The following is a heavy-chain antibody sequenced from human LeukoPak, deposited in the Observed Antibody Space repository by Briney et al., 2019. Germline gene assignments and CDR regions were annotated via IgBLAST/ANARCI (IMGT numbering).Heavy chain of an antibody. CDR3: ARDFRAAMVSDWFDP. V-gene: IGHV1-2*02. CDR2: INPNSGGT. J-gene: IGHJ5*02. CDR1: GYTFTGYY. Sequence: SVKVSCKASGYTFTGYYMHWVRQAPGQGLEWMGWINPNSGGTNYAQKFKGRVTMTRDTSISTAYMELSRLRSDDTAVYYCARDFRAAMVSDWFDPWGQGPLVTVSS. D-gene: IGHD5-18*01.